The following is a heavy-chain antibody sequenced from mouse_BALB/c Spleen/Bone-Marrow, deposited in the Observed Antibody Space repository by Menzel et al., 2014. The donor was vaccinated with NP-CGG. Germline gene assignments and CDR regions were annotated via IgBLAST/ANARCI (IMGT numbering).Heavy chain of an antibody. V-gene: IGHV1-80*01. CDR3: ARGGISVDY. CDR2: IYPGDGDT. CDR1: GYAFSVYW. J-gene: IGHJ2*01. Sequence: QVHVKQSGAELVRPGSSVKISCKASGYAFSVYWMNWVKQRPGQGLEWIGQIYPGDGDTDYNGKFKGKATLTADESSSTAYMQLSSLTSEDSAVYFCARGGISVDYWGQGTTLTVSS.